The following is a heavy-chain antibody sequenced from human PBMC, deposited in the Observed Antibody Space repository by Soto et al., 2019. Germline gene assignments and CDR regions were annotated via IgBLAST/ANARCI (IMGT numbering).Heavy chain of an antibody. D-gene: IGHD6-19*01. CDR3: VRSRVFIHVAGMANYYYYGMDV. V-gene: IGHV6-1*01. J-gene: IGHJ6*02. Sequence: SQTLSLTCAISGDSVSSDSAAWNWIRQSPSRGLEWLGRTYHRSKWYNEYAPSVQGRLTINPDTSKNQFSLQLNSVTPEDTAVYYCVRSRVFIHVAGMANYYYYGMDVWGQGTTVTVSS. CDR2: TYHRSKWYN. CDR1: GDSVSSDSAA.